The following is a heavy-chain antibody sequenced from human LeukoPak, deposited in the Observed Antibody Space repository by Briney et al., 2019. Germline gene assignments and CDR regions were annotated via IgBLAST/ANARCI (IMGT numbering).Heavy chain of an antibody. CDR3: AKDIPGAFWYFDL. D-gene: IGHD1-14*01. J-gene: IGHJ2*01. CDR1: GFTFSSYG. Sequence: GGSLRLSCAASGFTFSSYGMSWVRQAPGKGLEWVSAISGSGGSTYYADSVEGRFTISRDNSKNTLYLQMKSLRAEDTSVYYCAKDIPGAFWYFDLWGRGTLVTASS. V-gene: IGHV3-23*01. CDR2: ISGSGGST.